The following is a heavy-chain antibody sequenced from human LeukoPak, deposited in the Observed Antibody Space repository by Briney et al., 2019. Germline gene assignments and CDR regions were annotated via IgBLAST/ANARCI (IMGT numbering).Heavy chain of an antibody. Sequence: PGGSLRLSCTSSGFTFGDYAMYWVRQAPEKGLEGVSFIRGKAYGGTTEYAASVKGRFTISRDDSKSIAYLQMNSLKIEDTAIYYCTRVRDCSSTSCLYYYYYGMDVWGQGTTVTVSS. D-gene: IGHD2-2*01. CDR1: GFTFGDYA. J-gene: IGHJ6*02. CDR2: IRGKAYGGTT. CDR3: TRVRDCSSTSCLYYYYYGMDV. V-gene: IGHV3-49*04.